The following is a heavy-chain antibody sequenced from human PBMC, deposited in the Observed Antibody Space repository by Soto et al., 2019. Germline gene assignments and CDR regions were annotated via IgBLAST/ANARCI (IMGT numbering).Heavy chain of an antibody. CDR2: FDPEDGET. CDR3: ATRGTRGGYDWTTRYYYYYGMDV. CDR1: GYTLTELS. J-gene: IGHJ6*02. V-gene: IGHV1-24*01. Sequence: GASVKVSCKVSGYTLTELSMHWVRQAPGKGLEWMGGFDPEDGETIYAQKFQGRGTMTEDTSTDTAYMELSSLRSEDTAVYYCATRGTRGGYDWTTRYYYYYGMDVWGQGTTVTVSS. D-gene: IGHD5-12*01.